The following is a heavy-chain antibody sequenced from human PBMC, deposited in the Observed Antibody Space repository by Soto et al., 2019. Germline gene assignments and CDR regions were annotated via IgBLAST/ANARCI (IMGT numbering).Heavy chain of an antibody. CDR1: GFTFSSYW. CDR3: ARGRCTSTSCFPDY. D-gene: IGHD2-2*01. J-gene: IGHJ4*02. Sequence: EVQLVESGGALVQPGGSLRLSCAASGFTFSSYWMHWVRQAPGKGLVWVSRLSSDGSTTNYVDSVKGRFTISRDNAKKTLDLQMNSLRAEDSAVYYCARGRCTSTSCFPDYWGQGTLVTVSS. CDR2: LSSDGSTT. V-gene: IGHV3-74*01.